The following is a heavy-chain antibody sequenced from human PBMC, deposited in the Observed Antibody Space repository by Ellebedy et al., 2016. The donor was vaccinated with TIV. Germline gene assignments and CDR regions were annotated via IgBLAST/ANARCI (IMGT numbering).Heavy chain of an antibody. V-gene: IGHV7-4-1*02. CDR2: INTNTGNP. Sequence: AASVKVSCKASGYSFINYAMNWVRQATGQGLEWMGWINTNTGNPTYAQGFTGRFVFSLDTSVSTAYLHISSLKAEDTAIYYCARAAAAGFFWYFDLWGRGTLVTVSS. CDR1: GYSFINYA. CDR3: ARAAAAGFFWYFDL. J-gene: IGHJ2*01. D-gene: IGHD6-13*01.